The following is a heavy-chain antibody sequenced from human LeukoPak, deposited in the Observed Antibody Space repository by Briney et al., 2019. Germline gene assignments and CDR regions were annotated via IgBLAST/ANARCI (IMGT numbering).Heavy chain of an antibody. CDR2: IYYGGST. D-gene: IGHD3-22*01. J-gene: IGHJ4*02. Sequence: PSETLSLTCTVSGGSISSGGYYWSWIRQHPGKGLEWIGYIYYGGSTYYNPSLKSRVTISVDTSKNQFSLKLSSVTAADTAVYYCARDHYDSSGYYYGNYYFDYWGQGTLVTVSS. V-gene: IGHV4-31*03. CDR3: ARDHYDSSGYYYGNYYFDY. CDR1: GGSISSGGYY.